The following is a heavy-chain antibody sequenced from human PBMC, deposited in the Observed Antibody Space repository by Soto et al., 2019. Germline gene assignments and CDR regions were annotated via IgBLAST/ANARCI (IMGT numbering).Heavy chain of an antibody. Sequence: GASVKVSCKASGYTFTTYYVHWVRQAPGQGLEWMGIINPSGGSTAYAQKFQGRVTMTTDTSTSTVYMELSSLRSEDTAVYYCARTNHRIALASQFHSLDYWGQGTLVTVS. CDR1: GYTFTTYY. V-gene: IGHV1-46*03. CDR3: ARTNHRIALASQFHSLDY. CDR2: INPSGGST. J-gene: IGHJ4*02. D-gene: IGHD6-19*01.